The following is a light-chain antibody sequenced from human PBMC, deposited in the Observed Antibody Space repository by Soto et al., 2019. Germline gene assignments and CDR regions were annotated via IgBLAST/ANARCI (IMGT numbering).Light chain of an antibody. CDR1: QSINWY. Sequence: DLKMTQSPSSLSASVGDSVTITCXASQSINWYLNWYQQKPGKAPNLLIYAASSLQSGVPSRFSGSGSGTDFTLTISSLQSEDFATYYCQQHYITPWTSGQATKVDI. CDR3: QQHYITPWT. J-gene: IGKJ1*01. V-gene: IGKV1-39*01. CDR2: AAS.